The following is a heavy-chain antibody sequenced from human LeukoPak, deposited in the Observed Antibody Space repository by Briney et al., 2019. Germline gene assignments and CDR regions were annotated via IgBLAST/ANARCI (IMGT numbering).Heavy chain of an antibody. CDR2: ISPNIGTA. J-gene: IGHJ5*02. D-gene: IGHD2-2*01. Sequence: GASVKVSCKASGYTFTSYGISWVRQAPGQGLEWMGGISPNIGTANYAQKFQGRVTITADESTSTAYMELSSLRSEDTAVYYCARDGSTSCRGCFDPWGQGTLVTVSS. CDR3: ARDGSTSCRGCFDP. CDR1: GYTFTSYG. V-gene: IGHV1-69*13.